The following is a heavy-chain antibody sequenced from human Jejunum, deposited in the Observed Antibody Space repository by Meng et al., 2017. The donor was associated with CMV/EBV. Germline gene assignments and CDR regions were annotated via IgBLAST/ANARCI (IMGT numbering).Heavy chain of an antibody. CDR2: ITSSSSTI. J-gene: IGHJ6*02. CDR1: GFTFSSYS. CDR3: ARDPVLSGLDV. Sequence: CAASGFTFSSYSMNWVRQAPGKGLEWVSYITSSSSTIYYADSVRGRFTISRDNAKNSLYLQMNSLRADDTALYYCARDPVLSGLDVWGQGATVTVSS. V-gene: IGHV3-48*04.